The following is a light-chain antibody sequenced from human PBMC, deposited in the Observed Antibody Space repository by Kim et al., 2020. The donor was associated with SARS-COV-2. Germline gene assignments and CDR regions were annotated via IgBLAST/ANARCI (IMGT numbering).Light chain of an antibody. Sequence: LGQTVRITCQGDSLRRYYASWYQQKPGQAPVLVIYGKNNRPSGIPDRFAGSSSGNTASLTITGAQAVDEADFYCNSRDSSGNHLGVFGGGTQLTVL. CDR2: GKN. CDR1: SLRRYY. CDR3: NSRDSSGNHLGV. J-gene: IGLJ3*02. V-gene: IGLV3-19*01.